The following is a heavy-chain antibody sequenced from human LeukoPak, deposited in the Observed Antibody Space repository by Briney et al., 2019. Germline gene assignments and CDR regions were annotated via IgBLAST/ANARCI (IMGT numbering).Heavy chain of an antibody. Sequence: PSETLSLTCTVSGGSISSYYWSWIRQPAGKGLEWIGRIYTSGSTNYNPSLKSRVTISADTSKNQFSLKLSSVTAADTAVYYCARDPPRRVVATTQSTDIWGQGTMVTVSS. CDR2: IYTSGST. D-gene: IGHD5-12*01. CDR3: ARDPPRRVVATTQSTDI. V-gene: IGHV4-4*07. CDR1: GGSISSYY. J-gene: IGHJ3*02.